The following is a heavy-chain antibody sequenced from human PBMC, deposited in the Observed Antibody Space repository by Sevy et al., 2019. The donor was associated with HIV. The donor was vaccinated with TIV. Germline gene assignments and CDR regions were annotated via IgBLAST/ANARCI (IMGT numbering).Heavy chain of an antibody. D-gene: IGHD2-8*01. Sequence: GGSLRLSCTGSGFTFGDYAMSWVRQAPGKGLEWVSTLSFGCGEINYADSVKGRFTISRANSKSSVYLQMNNLRPEDTAVYYCAREGCTKPHDYWGQGTLVTVSS. J-gene: IGHJ4*02. CDR2: LSFGCGEI. CDR3: AREGCTKPHDY. V-gene: IGHV3-23*01. CDR1: GFTFGDYA.